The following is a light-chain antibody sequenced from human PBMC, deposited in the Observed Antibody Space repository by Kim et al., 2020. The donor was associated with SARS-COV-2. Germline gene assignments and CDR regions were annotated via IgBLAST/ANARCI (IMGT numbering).Light chain of an antibody. CDR1: QGVRSNY. J-gene: IGKJ1*01. V-gene: IGKV3-20*01. CDR2: TAS. Sequence: LTQSPCSLSLSPGERATLSCRASQGVRSNYLAWYQQKPGKAPRLLIYTASTMPTGIPDRFSGSGSETYFTLTISSLEPEDVAVYYCQQYDNPTRTFGQGTKVDIK. CDR3: QQYDNPTRT.